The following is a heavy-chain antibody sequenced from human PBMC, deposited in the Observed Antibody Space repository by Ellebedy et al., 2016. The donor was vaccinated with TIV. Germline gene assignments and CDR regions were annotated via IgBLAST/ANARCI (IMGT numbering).Heavy chain of an antibody. CDR3: ARHDHYYDSSGYLYYFDY. CDR2: IYYSGST. D-gene: IGHD3-22*01. J-gene: IGHJ4*02. CDR1: GGSISSYY. Sequence: GSLRLSXTVSGGSISSYYWSWIRQPPGKGLEWIGYIYYSGSTNYNPSLKSRVTISVDTSKNQFSLKLSSVTAADTAVYYCARHDHYYDSSGYLYYFDYWGQGTLVTVSS. V-gene: IGHV4-59*01.